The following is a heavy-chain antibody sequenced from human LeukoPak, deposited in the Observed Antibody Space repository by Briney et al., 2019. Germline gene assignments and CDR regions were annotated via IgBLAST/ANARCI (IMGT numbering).Heavy chain of an antibody. V-gene: IGHV4-4*07. J-gene: IGHJ5*02. Sequence: ASETLSLTCTVSGGSISSYYWSWMRQPAGRGLEWIGRIYTSGSTNYNPSLKSRVTMSVDTSKNQFSLKLSSVTAAYTAVYYCARDGTFNWFDPWGQGTLVTVSS. D-gene: IGHD1-26*01. CDR2: IYTSGST. CDR1: GGSISSYY. CDR3: ARDGTFNWFDP.